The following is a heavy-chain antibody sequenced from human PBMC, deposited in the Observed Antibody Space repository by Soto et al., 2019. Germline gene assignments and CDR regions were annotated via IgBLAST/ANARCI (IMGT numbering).Heavy chain of an antibody. CDR3: TRDRSPRFLEWLLWDNNWFDP. J-gene: IGHJ5*02. CDR1: GFTFGDYA. D-gene: IGHD3-3*01. V-gene: IGHV3-49*03. CDR2: IRSKAYGGTT. Sequence: PGGSLGLSCTASGFTFGDYAMSWFRQAPGKGLEWVGFIRSKAYGGTTEYAASVKGRFTISRDDSKSIAYLQMNSLKTEDTAVYYCTRDRSPRFLEWLLWDNNWFDPWGQGTLVTVSS.